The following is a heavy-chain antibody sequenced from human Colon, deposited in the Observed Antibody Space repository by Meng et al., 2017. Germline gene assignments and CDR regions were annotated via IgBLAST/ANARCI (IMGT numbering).Heavy chain of an antibody. CDR1: GGSISTSGYY. J-gene: IGHJ5*02. D-gene: IGHD6-19*01. CDR2: IGHSGFT. V-gene: IGHV4-39*01. Sequence: QVQLRESGPALVKPSETLSLTCSVSGGSISTSGYYWGWIRQPPGKGLEWIGSIGHSGFTYYTPSLKSRVTVSIDTSRNQFSLWLTSVTAADTAVYYCVRSSGWVRTGFDPWGQGTLVTVSS. CDR3: VRSSGWVRTGFDP.